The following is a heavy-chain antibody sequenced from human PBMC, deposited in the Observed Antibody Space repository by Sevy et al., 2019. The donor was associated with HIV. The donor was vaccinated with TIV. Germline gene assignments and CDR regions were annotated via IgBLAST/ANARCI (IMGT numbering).Heavy chain of an antibody. CDR1: GFTFSSYA. Sequence: GGSLRLSCAASGFTFSSYAMHWVRQAPGKGLEWVAVISYDGSNKYYADSVKGRFTISRDNSKNTLYLQMNSLRDEDTTVYYCARDFDFWSGGLDYWGQGTLVTVSS. V-gene: IGHV3-30*04. J-gene: IGHJ4*02. CDR2: ISYDGSNK. D-gene: IGHD3-3*01. CDR3: ARDFDFWSGGLDY.